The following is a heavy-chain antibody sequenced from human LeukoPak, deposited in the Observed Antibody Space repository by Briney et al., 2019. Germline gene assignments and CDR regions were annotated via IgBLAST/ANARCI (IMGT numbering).Heavy chain of an antibody. V-gene: IGHV3-30*18. CDR2: ISYDGSNK. J-gene: IGHJ4*02. CDR1: GFTFSSYG. Sequence: GGSLRLSCAASGFTFSSYGMHWVRQAPGKGLEWVAVISYDGSNKYYADYVKGRFTISRDNSKNTMYLQMNSLRAEDTAVYYCAKDRDIVVVPAAIRQGLDYWGQGTLVTVSS. D-gene: IGHD2-2*01. CDR3: AKDRDIVVVPAAIRQGLDY.